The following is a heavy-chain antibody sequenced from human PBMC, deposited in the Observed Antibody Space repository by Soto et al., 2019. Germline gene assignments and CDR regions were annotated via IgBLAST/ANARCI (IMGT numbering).Heavy chain of an antibody. CDR3: AKDLRQQLVDCSDY. CDR2: ISYDGSNK. D-gene: IGHD6-13*01. CDR1: GFTFSSYG. J-gene: IGHJ4*02. Sequence: GGSLRLSCAASGFTFSSYGMHWVRQAPGKGLEWVAVISYDGSNKYYADSVKGRFTISRDNSKNTLYLQMNSLRAEDTAVYYCAKDLRQQLVDCSDYWGQGTLVTVSS. V-gene: IGHV3-30*18.